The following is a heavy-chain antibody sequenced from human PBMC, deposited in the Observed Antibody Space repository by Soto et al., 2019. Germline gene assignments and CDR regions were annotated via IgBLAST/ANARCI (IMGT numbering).Heavy chain of an antibody. J-gene: IGHJ6*02. CDR2: IWYDGSNK. CDR3: FRAGRAAGPGMDV. D-gene: IGHD6-13*01. CDR1: GFTFSSYG. V-gene: IGHV3-33*01. Sequence: PGGSLRLSCAASGFTFSSYGMHWVRQAPGKGLEWVAVIWYDGSNKYYADSVKGRFTISRDNSKNTLYLKMNSLRAEDPAVYYCFRAGRAAGPGMDVWAQGITVTVS.